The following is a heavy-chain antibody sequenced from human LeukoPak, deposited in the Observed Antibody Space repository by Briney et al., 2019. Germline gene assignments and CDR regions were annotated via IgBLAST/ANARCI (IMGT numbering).Heavy chain of an antibody. Sequence: GGSLRLSCAASGFTFNSYGMHWVRQAPGKELEWVSRISSSGDTTNYADSVKGRATISRDNSKNTLYLQMNSLRAEDTAIYYCARDLRVISFDNWGQGTLVSVSS. V-gene: IGHV3-23*01. CDR2: ISSSGDTT. CDR3: ARDLRVISFDN. CDR1: GFTFNSYG. J-gene: IGHJ4*02. D-gene: IGHD2-21*01.